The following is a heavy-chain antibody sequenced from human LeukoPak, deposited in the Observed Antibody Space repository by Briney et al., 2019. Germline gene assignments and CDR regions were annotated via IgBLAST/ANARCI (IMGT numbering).Heavy chain of an antibody. CDR2: ISGSGEST. J-gene: IGHJ4*02. CDR3: ARGEGWYQLLLDPPDSYYFDY. V-gene: IGHV3-23*01. D-gene: IGHD2-2*01. Sequence: GGSLRLSCEGSGFIFSSYAMTWVRQAPGKGLQWVSSISGSGESTYYADSMKGRFTISRDNSKNTLSLQMNSLRAEDTAVYYCARGEGWYQLLLDPPDSYYFDYWGQGTLVTVSS. CDR1: GFIFSSYA.